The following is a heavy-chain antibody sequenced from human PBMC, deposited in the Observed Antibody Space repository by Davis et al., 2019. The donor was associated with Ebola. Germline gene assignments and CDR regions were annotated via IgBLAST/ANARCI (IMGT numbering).Heavy chain of an antibody. V-gene: IGHV4-59*01. D-gene: IGHD1-26*01. Sequence: SETLSLTCTVSGGSISSYYWSWIRQPPGKGLEWIGYIYNSRTTNYNPSLRSRVTISVDVSKNQFSLKLSSVTAADTAVYYCARGKVGATTGWGRGSLVTVSS. CDR2: IYNSRTT. J-gene: IGHJ1*01. CDR1: GGSISSYY. CDR3: ARGKVGATTG.